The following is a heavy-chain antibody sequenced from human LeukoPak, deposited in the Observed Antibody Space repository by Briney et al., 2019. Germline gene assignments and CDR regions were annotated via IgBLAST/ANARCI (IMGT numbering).Heavy chain of an antibody. CDR3: ARASGGVTL. CDR2: IYSGGST. V-gene: IGHV3-53*01. D-gene: IGHD4-23*01. CDR1: AFTFSSHA. J-gene: IGHJ4*02. Sequence: PGGSLRLSCAASAFTFSSHAMSWVRQAPGKGLEWVSVIYSGGSTYYADSVKGRFTISRDNSKNTLYLQMNSLRAEDTAVYYCARASGGVTLWGQGTLVTVSS.